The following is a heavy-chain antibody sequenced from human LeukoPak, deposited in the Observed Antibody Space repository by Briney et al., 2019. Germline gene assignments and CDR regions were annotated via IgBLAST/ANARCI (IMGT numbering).Heavy chain of an antibody. D-gene: IGHD4-17*01. Sequence: GGSLRLSCAASGFTFSDYAMTWVRQAPGKGLEWVATISSSGGSAHSADSVKGRFTISRDNSKKTLYLHMNSLRGAHTAVFFCANGIGDYGDYPDFWGQGTLVIVSS. CDR3: ANGIGDYGDYPDF. J-gene: IGHJ4*02. CDR2: ISSSGGSA. V-gene: IGHV3-23*01. CDR1: GFTFSDYA.